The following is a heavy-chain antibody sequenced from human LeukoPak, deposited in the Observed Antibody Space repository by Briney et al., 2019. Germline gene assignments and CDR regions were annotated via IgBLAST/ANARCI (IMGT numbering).Heavy chain of an antibody. V-gene: IGHV3-30*02. CDR3: ARRAGDYSHPYDY. CDR2: ILYDGSNK. Sequence: PGGSLRLSFAASGFTFSSYGMHWVRQAPGKGVEWGAFILYDGSNKYYADSVKGRFTISRDKSKTTLYLQMDSLRAEDTAVYYCARRAGDYSHPYDYWGQGTLVTVSS. D-gene: IGHD3-22*01. CDR1: GFTFSSYG. J-gene: IGHJ4*02.